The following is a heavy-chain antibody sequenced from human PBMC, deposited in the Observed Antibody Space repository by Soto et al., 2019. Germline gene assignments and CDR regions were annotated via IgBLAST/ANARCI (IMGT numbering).Heavy chain of an antibody. D-gene: IGHD3-22*01. CDR1: GYTLTNYG. Sequence: ASVKGSCKASGYTLTNYGISWVRQAPGQGLEWMGWISPNNGNTNYAQKLQDRVTMTTDTSTSTAYMELRSLTSDDTAIYYCARATPLQWLYFYDYWGQGTLVTGSS. V-gene: IGHV1-18*01. CDR2: ISPNNGNT. CDR3: ARATPLQWLYFYDY. J-gene: IGHJ4*02.